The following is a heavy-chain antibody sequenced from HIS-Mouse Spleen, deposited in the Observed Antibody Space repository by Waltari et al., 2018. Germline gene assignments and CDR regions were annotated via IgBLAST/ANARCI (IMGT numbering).Heavy chain of an antibody. Sequence: QLQLQESGPGLVKPSETLSLTCTVSGGSISSSSYYWGWIRQPPGKGLEWIGSIYYSGSTYYNPSLKSRVTISVETSKNQFSLKLSSLTAADTAVYYCAREIPYSSSWYDWYFDLWGRGTLVTVS. CDR1: GGSISSSSYY. J-gene: IGHJ2*01. V-gene: IGHV4-39*07. D-gene: IGHD6-13*01. CDR2: IYYSGST. CDR3: AREIPYSSSWYDWYFDL.